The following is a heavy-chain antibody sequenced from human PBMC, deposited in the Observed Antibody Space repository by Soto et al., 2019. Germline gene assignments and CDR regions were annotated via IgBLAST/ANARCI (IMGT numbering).Heavy chain of an antibody. Sequence: ESGGGVVQPGRSLRLSCVASGFSFTTYGLHWVRQAPGKGLEWVAVIWFDGSKQYYADSVKGRFTISRDNSKNSVYLEMNSMRVEDTVVYYCVKEHCSRDCDSDPYFVYWRQATLVPVSS. J-gene: IGHJ4*02. CDR2: IWFDGSKQ. CDR1: GFSFTTYG. V-gene: IGHV3-33*06. D-gene: IGHD2-21*02. CDR3: VKEHCSRDCDSDPYFVY.